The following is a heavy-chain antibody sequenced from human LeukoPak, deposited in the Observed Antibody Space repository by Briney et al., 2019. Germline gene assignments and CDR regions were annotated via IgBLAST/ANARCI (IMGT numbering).Heavy chain of an antibody. V-gene: IGHV3-30*03. CDR1: GFTFSSYG. Sequence: GGSLRLSCAASGFTFSSYGMHWVRQAPGKGLEWVAVISYDGSNKYYADSVKGRITISRDNSKNTLYLQMGSLRAEDMAVYYCARVAVPGTYDYWGQGTLVTVSS. CDR2: ISYDGSNK. CDR3: ARVAVPGTYDY. J-gene: IGHJ4*02. D-gene: IGHD6-19*01.